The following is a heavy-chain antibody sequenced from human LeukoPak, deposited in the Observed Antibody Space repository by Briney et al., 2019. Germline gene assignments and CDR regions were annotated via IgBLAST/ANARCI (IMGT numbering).Heavy chain of an antibody. J-gene: IGHJ4*02. Sequence: ASVKVSCKASGYTFTGYYMHWVRQAPGQGLEWVGWINPNSGGTNYAQKFQGRVTMTRDTSISTAYMELSRLRSDDTAVYYCARDYYDSSGPDCWGQGTLVTVSS. CDR2: INPNSGGT. CDR3: ARDYYDSSGPDC. D-gene: IGHD3-22*01. CDR1: GYTFTGYY. V-gene: IGHV1-2*02.